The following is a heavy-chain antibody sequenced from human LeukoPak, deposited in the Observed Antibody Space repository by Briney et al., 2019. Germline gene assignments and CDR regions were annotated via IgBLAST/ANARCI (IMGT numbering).Heavy chain of an antibody. J-gene: IGHJ4*02. Sequence: SETLSLTCAVYGGSFSGYYWSWIRQPPGKGLEWIGEINHSGSTNYNPSLKSRVTMSVDTSKNQFSLKLSSVTAADTAVYYCARGDQQPYDYWGQGTLVTVSS. CDR2: INHSGST. V-gene: IGHV4-34*01. CDR1: GGSFSGYY. CDR3: ARGDQQPYDY. D-gene: IGHD6-13*01.